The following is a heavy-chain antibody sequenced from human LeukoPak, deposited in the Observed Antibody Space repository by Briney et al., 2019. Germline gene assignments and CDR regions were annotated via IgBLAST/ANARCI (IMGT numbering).Heavy chain of an antibody. J-gene: IGHJ3*02. CDR3: ARGNSGSTFDI. V-gene: IGHV4-59*01. D-gene: IGHD1-26*01. CDR2: IYYSGST. Sequence: SETLSLTCTVSGGSISSYYWSWVRQPPGKGLEWIGCIYYSGSTNYNPSLKSRVTISVDTSKNQFSLKLSSVTAADTAVYYCARGNSGSTFDIWGQGTMVTVSS. CDR1: GGSISSYY.